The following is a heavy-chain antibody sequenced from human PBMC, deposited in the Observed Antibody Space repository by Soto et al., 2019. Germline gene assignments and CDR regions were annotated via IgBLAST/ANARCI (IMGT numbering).Heavy chain of an antibody. D-gene: IGHD3-3*01. CDR1: GFTFSSYS. Sequence: EVQLVESGGGLVKPGGSLRLSCAASGFTFSSYSMNWVRQAPAKGLEWVSSITSSSSYIYYADSVKGRFTISRDNAKNSLDLQMNSLRAEDTAVYYCARDGTGSTIFGVATADYCGQGPLVTVSS. J-gene: IGHJ4*02. CDR3: ARDGTGSTIFGVATADY. CDR2: ITSSSSYI. V-gene: IGHV3-21*01.